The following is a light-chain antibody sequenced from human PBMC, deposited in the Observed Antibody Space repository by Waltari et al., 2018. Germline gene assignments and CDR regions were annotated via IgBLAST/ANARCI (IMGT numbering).Light chain of an antibody. V-gene: IGKV1-5*03. CDR1: QRIIHC. CDR2: KAS. J-gene: IGKJ4*01. CDR3: QRYDTYPLA. Sequence: DIQMTQSPPTLSVPVGDRVTISCRASQRIIHCLAWYQQKPGKAPKLLISKASTLQNEVPSRFSGSGSGTEFTLTITYLQPEDFATYYCQRYDTYPLAFGGGTQVEIK.